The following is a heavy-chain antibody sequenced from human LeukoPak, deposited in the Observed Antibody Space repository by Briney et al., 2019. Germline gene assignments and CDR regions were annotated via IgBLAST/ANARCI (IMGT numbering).Heavy chain of an antibody. CDR3: ASYAGYGGNRNEKLFDY. CDR1: GFTFRNYW. J-gene: IGHJ4*02. CDR2: IKDDGSDK. Sequence: PGGSLRLSCGASGFTFRNYWMNWVRQAPGKGLEWVANIKDDGSDKYYVDSVKGRFTISRDNAKNSLYLQMNSLRAEDTAVYYCASYAGYGGNRNEKLFDYWGQGTLVTVSS. V-gene: IGHV3-7*01. D-gene: IGHD4-23*01.